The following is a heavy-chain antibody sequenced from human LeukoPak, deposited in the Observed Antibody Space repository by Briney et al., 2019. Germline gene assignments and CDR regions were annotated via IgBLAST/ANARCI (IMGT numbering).Heavy chain of an antibody. CDR2: INAYNGNT. J-gene: IGHJ4*02. CDR1: GYTFSSYG. Sequence: ASVKVSCKASGYTFSSYGFSWVRQAPGQGLEWMGWINAYNGNTNYAQNLQGRVTMTTDTSTSTAYMELRSLRSDDTAVYYCARRFESSGWVDYWGQGTLVTVSS. CDR3: ARRFESSGWVDY. D-gene: IGHD6-19*01. V-gene: IGHV1-18*01.